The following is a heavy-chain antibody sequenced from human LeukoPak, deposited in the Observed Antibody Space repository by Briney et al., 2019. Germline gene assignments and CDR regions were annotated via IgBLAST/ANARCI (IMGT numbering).Heavy chain of an antibody. CDR3: ARDAGYSYGGY. CDR2: IYYSGST. D-gene: IGHD5-18*01. V-gene: IGHV4-39*02. CDR1: GGSISSGNYY. J-gene: IGHJ4*02. Sequence: SETLSLTCTVSGGSISSGNYYWGWIRQPPGKGLEWIGSIYYSGSTYYNPSLKSRVTISVDTSKNQFSLKLSSVTAADTAVYYCARDAGYSYGGYWGQGTLVTVSS.